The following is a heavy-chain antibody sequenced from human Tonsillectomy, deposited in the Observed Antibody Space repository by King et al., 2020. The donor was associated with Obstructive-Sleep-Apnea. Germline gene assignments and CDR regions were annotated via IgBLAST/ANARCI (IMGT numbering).Heavy chain of an antibody. CDR3: ARSSGYDYYYYGMDV. V-gene: IGHV5-10-1*01. D-gene: IGHD5-12*01. CDR1: GYSFTSYW. J-gene: IGHJ6*02. Sequence: VQLGEAGAEVKKPGESLRVSWKGSGYSFTSYWISWVRQEPGKGPEWVGGIEPCDPCSNYNPFFQGPVTISPDKAISPAYLQGSGLKASDTAMYYCARSSGYDYYYYGMDVWGQGTTVTVSS. CDR2: IEPCDPCS.